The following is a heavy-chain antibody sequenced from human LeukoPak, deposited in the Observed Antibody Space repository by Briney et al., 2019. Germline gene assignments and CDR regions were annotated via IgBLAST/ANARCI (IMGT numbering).Heavy chain of an antibody. CDR3: AKDSTRYDFWSGYYFSESSKFDY. CDR1: AFTFSSYD. CDR2: ISYDGSNK. J-gene: IGHJ4*02. Sequence: GGSLRLSCTGSAFTFSSYDMHWVRQAPGKGLEWVAVISYDGSNKYYADSVKGRFTISRDNSKNTLYLQTNSLRAEDTAVYYCAKDSTRYDFWSGYYFSESSKFDYWGQGTLVTVSS. D-gene: IGHD3-3*01. V-gene: IGHV3-30*18.